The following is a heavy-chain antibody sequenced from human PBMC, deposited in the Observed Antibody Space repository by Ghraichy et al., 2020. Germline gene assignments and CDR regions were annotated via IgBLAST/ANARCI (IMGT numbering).Heavy chain of an antibody. CDR2: IYYSGST. D-gene: IGHD2-15*01. CDR1: GGSISSYY. CDR3: ARDRGYCSGGSCYSGAYYYYYYGMDV. Sequence: GSLRLSCTVSGGSISSYYWSWIRQPPGKGLEWIGYIYYSGSTNYNPSLKSRVTISVDTSKNQFSLKLSSVTAADTAVYYCARDRGYCSGGSCYSGAYYYYYYGMDVWGQGTTVTVSS. V-gene: IGHV4-59*01. J-gene: IGHJ6*02.